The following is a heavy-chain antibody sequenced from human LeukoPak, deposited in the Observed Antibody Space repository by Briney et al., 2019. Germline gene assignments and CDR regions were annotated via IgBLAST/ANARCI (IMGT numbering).Heavy chain of an antibody. CDR3: ARTSRSGYDQSAFFDY. CDR1: GGSISSYY. D-gene: IGHD5-12*01. Sequence: PSETLPLTCTVPGGSISSYYWSWIRQPAGKGLEWIGRIYTSGSTNYNPSLKSRVTMSVDTSKNQFSLKLSSVTAADTAVYYCARTSRSGYDQSAFFDYWGQGTLVTVSS. V-gene: IGHV4-4*07. CDR2: IYTSGST. J-gene: IGHJ4*02.